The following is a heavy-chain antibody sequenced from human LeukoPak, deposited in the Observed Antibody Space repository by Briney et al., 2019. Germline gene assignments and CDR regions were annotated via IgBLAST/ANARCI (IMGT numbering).Heavy chain of an antibody. D-gene: IGHD1-26*01. CDR1: GYSISSGYY. CDR3: ARDPSYSGSYSYYFDY. Sequence: SETLSLTCTVSGYSISSGYYWSWIRQPAGKGLEWIGRIYTSGSTNYNPSLKSRVTISVDTSKNQFSLKLSSVTAADTAVYYCARDPSYSGSYSYYFDYWGQGTLVTVSS. V-gene: IGHV4-61*02. J-gene: IGHJ4*02. CDR2: IYTSGST.